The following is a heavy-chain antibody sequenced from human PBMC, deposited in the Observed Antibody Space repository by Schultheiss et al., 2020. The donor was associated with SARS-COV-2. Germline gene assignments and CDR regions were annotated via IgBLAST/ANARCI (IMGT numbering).Heavy chain of an antibody. V-gene: IGHV3-73*01. CDR1: GFTFSGSA. CDR3: TRLTMRGIDY. CDR2: IRSKANSYAT. D-gene: IGHD3-22*01. Sequence: GGSLRLSCAASGFTFSGSAMHWVRQASGKGLEWVGRIRSKANSYATAYAASVKGRFTISRDDSKNTRYLQMNSLKTEDTAVYYCTRLTMRGIDYWGQGNLVTVSS. J-gene: IGHJ4*02.